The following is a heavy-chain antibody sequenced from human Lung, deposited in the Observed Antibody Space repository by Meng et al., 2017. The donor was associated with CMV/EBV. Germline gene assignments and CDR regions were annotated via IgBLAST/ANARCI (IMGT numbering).Heavy chain of an antibody. V-gene: IGHV2-5*02. J-gene: IGHJ5*02. CDR3: ARAAARPSDWFDP. Sequence: QIPLKESGATLGKPTQTLPLTCTFSGFSLSTSGVGVGWIRQPPGKALECLAIIYGDDEKRYSPSLESRLTVTKDTSKNQVVLTMTNMVPVDTATYYCARAAARPSDWFDPWGQGTLVTVSS. CDR1: GFSLSTSGVG. D-gene: IGHD6-6*01. CDR2: IYGDDEK.